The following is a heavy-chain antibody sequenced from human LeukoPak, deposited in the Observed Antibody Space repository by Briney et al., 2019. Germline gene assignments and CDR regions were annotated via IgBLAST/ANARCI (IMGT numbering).Heavy chain of an antibody. J-gene: IGHJ4*02. D-gene: IGHD3-22*01. CDR1: GYTFNSYG. CDR3: ARYDYYDTSGIDY. V-gene: IGHV1-18*01. Sequence: ASVKVSCKASGYTFNSYGISWVRQAPGQGLEWMGWISAYNGNTNYAQKLQGRVTMTTDTSTSTAYMQLSSLRSDDTAVYYCARYDYYDTSGIDYWGQGTLVTVSS. CDR2: ISAYNGNT.